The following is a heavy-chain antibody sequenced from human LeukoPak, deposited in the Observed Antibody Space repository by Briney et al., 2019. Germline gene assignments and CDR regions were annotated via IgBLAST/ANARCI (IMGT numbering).Heavy chain of an antibody. J-gene: IGHJ4*02. CDR3: ARWNYDSSGYHY. Sequence: ASVKVSCKASGYTFTSYGISWVRQAPGQGLEWMGWISAYSGDTNYAQKFQGRATMTTDTSTSTAYMELSSLRSEDTAVYYCARWNYDSSGYHYWGQGTLVTVSS. CDR2: ISAYSGDT. V-gene: IGHV1-18*01. CDR1: GYTFTSYG. D-gene: IGHD3-22*01.